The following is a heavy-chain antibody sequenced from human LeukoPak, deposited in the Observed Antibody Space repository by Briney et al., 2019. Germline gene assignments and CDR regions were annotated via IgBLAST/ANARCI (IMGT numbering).Heavy chain of an antibody. CDR2: IYYSGSI. D-gene: IGHD5-18*01. V-gene: IGHV4-39*07. Sequence: SETLSLTCTVSGGSISSSSYYWGWIRQPPGKGLEWIGSIYYSGSIYYNPSLKSRVTISVDTSKNQFSLKLSSVTAADTAVYYCARVAAMVHYCYYYYMDVWGKGTTVTVSS. CDR3: ARVAAMVHYCYYYYMDV. CDR1: GGSISSSSYY. J-gene: IGHJ6*03.